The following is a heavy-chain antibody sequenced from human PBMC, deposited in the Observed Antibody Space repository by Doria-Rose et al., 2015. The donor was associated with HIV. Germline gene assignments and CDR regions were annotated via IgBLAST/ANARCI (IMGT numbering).Heavy chain of an antibody. J-gene: IGHJ4*02. CDR2: IFSGDAR. Sequence: QVTLKESGPVLVKPTETLTLTCTVSGVSLSSPGMGVSWIRQPPGKALEWLANIFSGDARSYKTSLKSRLTISRCTSKSQVVLTMTDMDPVDTATHYCARIKSSRWYHKYYFDFWGQGTLVIVSA. CDR1: GVSLSSPGMG. CDR3: ARIKSSRWYHKYYFDF. V-gene: IGHV2-26*01. D-gene: IGHD6-13*01.